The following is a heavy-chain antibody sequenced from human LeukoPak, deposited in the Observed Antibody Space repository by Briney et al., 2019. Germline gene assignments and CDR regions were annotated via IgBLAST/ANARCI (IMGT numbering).Heavy chain of an antibody. D-gene: IGHD2/OR15-2a*01. CDR1: GFTFSNYA. V-gene: IGHV3-23*01. CDR3: AKAFPAPPDY. Sequence: GGSLRLSCAASGFTFSNYAMSWVRQAPGKGLEWVSAISGSGGSTYYADSVKGRFTISRDNSKNTLFLQMNSLRAEDAAVYYCAKAFPAPPDYWGQGTPVTVSS. J-gene: IGHJ4*02. CDR2: ISGSGGST.